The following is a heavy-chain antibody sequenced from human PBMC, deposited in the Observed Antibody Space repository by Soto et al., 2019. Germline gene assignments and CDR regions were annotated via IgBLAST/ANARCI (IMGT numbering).Heavy chain of an antibody. CDR2: ISAYNGNT. J-gene: IGHJ4*02. V-gene: IGHV1-18*01. CDR3: ARGVAYCGGDCYLY. D-gene: IGHD2-21*02. CDR1: GYTFTSYG. Sequence: ASVKVSFKASGYTFTSYGISWVRQAPGQGLEWMGWISAYNGNTNYAQKLQGRVTMTTDTSTSTAYMELRSLRSDDTAVYYCARGVAYCGGDCYLYWGQGTLVTVSS.